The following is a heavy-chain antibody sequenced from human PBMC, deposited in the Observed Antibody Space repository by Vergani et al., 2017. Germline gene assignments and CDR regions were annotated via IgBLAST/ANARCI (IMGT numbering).Heavy chain of an antibody. D-gene: IGHD3-10*01. CDR1: GYSISSGYY. Sequence: QVQLQESGPGLVKPSETLSLTCTVSGYSISSGYYWGWIGQPPGEGLEWIGSIYHSGSTYYNPSLKSRVTISVDTSTNQFSLKLSSVTAADTAVYYCARGLGALWLGELALSYFDYWGQGTLVTVSS. J-gene: IGHJ4*02. CDR3: ARGLGALWLGELALSYFDY. CDR2: IYHSGST. V-gene: IGHV4-38-2*02.